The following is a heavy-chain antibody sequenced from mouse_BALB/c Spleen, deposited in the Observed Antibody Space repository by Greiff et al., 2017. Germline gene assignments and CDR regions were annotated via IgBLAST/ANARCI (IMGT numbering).Heavy chain of an antibody. V-gene: IGHV5-12-2*01. CDR1: GFTFSSYT. J-gene: IGHJ2*01. CDR3: ARRSTSYFDY. D-gene: IGHD5-1*01. Sequence: EVQLVESGGGLVQPGGSLKLSCAASGFTFSSYTMSWVRQTPEKRLEWVAYISNGGGSTYYPDTVKGRFTISRDNAKNTLYLQMSSLKSEDTAMYYCARRSTSYFDYWGQGTTLTVSS. CDR2: ISNGGGST.